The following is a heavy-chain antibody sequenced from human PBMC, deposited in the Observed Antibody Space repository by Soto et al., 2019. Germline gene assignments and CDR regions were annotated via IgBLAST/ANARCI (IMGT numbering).Heavy chain of an antibody. J-gene: IGHJ4*02. D-gene: IGHD2-15*01. CDR2: ISVKGDTT. CDR3: AKGWWLDD. Sequence: EVQVLESGGGLVQPGGSLRLSCAASGFTFNTYVMTWARQAPGKGLEWVSVISVKGDTTDYADTVKGRFIISRDNSKNMLYLEMNGRRPEDTAVYYCAKGWWLDDWGQGTLVTVSS. CDR1: GFTFNTYV. V-gene: IGHV3-23*01.